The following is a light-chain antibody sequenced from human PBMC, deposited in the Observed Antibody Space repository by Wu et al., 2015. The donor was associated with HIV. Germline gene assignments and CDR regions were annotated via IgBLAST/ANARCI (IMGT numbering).Light chain of an antibody. J-gene: IGKJ4*01. CDR1: QSINAW. Sequence: DIQMTQPPSTLSAAVGDRVTITCRASQSINAWLAWYQQKPGKAPKLLIYKTSSLESGVPSRFSGSGSGTEFTLTISSLQPDDFATYYCQHYNSYCTFGGGTKVEIK. CDR3: QHYNSYCT. V-gene: IGKV1-5*03. CDR2: KTS.